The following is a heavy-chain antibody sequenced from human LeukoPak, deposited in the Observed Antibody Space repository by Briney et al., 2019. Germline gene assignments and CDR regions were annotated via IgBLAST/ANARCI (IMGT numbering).Heavy chain of an antibody. CDR3: ARDRRVGTTNTFDY. V-gene: IGHV1-2*02. Sequence: ASLKVSCKASGYTFTGYYIHWVRQAPGQGLEWMGWINPTSGGTNYAQNFQGRVTMTADTSISTAYMELSRLRSDDTAVYYCARDRRVGTTNTFDYWGQGSLVTVSS. CDR1: GYTFTGYY. J-gene: IGHJ4*02. CDR2: INPTSGGT. D-gene: IGHD1/OR15-1a*01.